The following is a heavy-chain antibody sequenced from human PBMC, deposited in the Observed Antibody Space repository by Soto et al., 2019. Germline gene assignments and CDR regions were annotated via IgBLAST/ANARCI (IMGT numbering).Heavy chain of an antibody. CDR1: GASISSSY. D-gene: IGHD3-16*02. CDR3: ARTPYRLPLVTVLHYFDY. CDR2: IYYRGSA. J-gene: IGHJ4*01. Sequence: QVQLQESGPGLVKPSETLSLTCNVSGASISSSYWSWIRQPPGKGLEWLGNIYYRGSANYNPSLRSRVTISVDTAKNHFSLSLSSVTAADTAVYYCARTPYRLPLVTVLHYFDYWGHGTLVTVSS. V-gene: IGHV4-59*01.